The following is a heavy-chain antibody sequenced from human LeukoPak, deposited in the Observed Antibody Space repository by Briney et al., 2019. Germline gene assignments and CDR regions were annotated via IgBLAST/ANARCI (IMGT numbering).Heavy chain of an antibody. CDR2: LSWNSGTI. D-gene: IGHD2-2*01. J-gene: IGHJ4*02. Sequence: PGRSLRLSCAASGITFDDYAMHRVRQAPGKGLEWVSGLSWNSGTIAYAESVKGRFTISRDNAKNSLYLQMNNLRPEDTAFYYCAKGSYAPYYLDSWGQGTLVTVSS. CDR3: AKGSYAPYYLDS. CDR1: GITFDDYA. V-gene: IGHV3-9*01.